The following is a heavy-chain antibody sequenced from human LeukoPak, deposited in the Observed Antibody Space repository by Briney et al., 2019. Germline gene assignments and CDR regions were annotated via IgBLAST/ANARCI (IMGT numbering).Heavy chain of an antibody. CDR3: ARDRGVTEYYYYGMDV. V-gene: IGHV3-48*04. Sequence: GGSLRLSCAASGFTFSSYSMNWVRQAPGKGLEWVSYISSSSSTIYYADSVKGRFTISRDNAKNSLYLQMNSLRAEDTAVYYCARDRGVTEYYYYGMDVWGQGTTVTVSS. D-gene: IGHD3-10*01. CDR2: ISSSSSTI. CDR1: GFTFSSYS. J-gene: IGHJ6*02.